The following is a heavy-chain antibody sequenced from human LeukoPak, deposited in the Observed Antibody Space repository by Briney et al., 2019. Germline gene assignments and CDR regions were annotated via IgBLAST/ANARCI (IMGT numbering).Heavy chain of an antibody. V-gene: IGHV3-23*01. CDR2: ISGSGGNS. CDR1: GFTFSTYA. J-gene: IGHJ4*02. Sequence: GGSLRLSCAASGFTFSTYAMSWVRQAPGKGLEWVSAISGSGGNSYYADSVKGHFTISSDNSKNTLYLQMNSLRAEDTAVYYCAKDWGAYSSGWSYFDYWGQGTPVTVSS. D-gene: IGHD6-19*01. CDR3: AKDWGAYSSGWSYFDY.